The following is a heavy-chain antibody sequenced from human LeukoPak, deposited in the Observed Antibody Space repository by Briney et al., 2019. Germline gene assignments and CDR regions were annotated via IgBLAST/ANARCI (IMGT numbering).Heavy chain of an antibody. CDR3: ARDHDWDPDGYYGSGSYYSWFDP. V-gene: IGHV4-34*01. J-gene: IGHJ5*02. D-gene: IGHD3-10*01. CDR1: GGSFSGYY. Sequence: SETLSLTCAVYGGSFSGYYWSWIRQPPGKGLEWIGEINHSGSTNYNPSLKSRVTISVDTSKNQFSLKLSSVTAADTAVYYCARDHDWDPDGYYGSGSYYSWFDPWGQGTLVTVSS. CDR2: INHSGST.